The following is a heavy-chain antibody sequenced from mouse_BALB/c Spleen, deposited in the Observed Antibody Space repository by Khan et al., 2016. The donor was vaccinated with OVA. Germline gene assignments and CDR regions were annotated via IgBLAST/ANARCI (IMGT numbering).Heavy chain of an antibody. CDR3: ARVDTTSLDY. CDR2: IYPGSGNT. D-gene: IGHD2-3*01. J-gene: IGHJ2*01. CDR1: GYIFTDFY. V-gene: IGHV1-77*01. Sequence: QVQLQQSGTELARPGTSVKLSCKSSGYIFTDFYITWVKQRTGQGLEWIGEIYPGSGNTYHNENFRGKASLTADKSSNTVNMQLSSLTSEDSAVYFCARVDTTSLDYWGQGTTLTVSS.